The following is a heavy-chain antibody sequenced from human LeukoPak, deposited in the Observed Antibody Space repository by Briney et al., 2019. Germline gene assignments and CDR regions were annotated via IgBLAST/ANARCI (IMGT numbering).Heavy chain of an antibody. CDR2: ISYDGSNK. V-gene: IGHV3-30*09. J-gene: IGHJ4*02. CDR3: AKESRRYYDSTGYYLDC. D-gene: IGHD3-22*01. CDR1: GFTFSSYA. Sequence: PGGSLRLSCAASGFTFSSYAMHWVRQAPGKGLEWVAVISYDGSNKYYADSVKGRFALSRDNSKNTLYLQMNSLRAEDTAVYYCAKESRRYYDSTGYYLDCWGQGTLITVSS.